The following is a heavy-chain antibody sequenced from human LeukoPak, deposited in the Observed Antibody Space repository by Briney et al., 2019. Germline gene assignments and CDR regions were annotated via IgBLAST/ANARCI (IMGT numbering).Heavy chain of an antibody. J-gene: IGHJ4*02. CDR1: GYIFTHNW. Sequence: KFGESLKISCKGSGYIFTHNWIGWVRQMPGKGLEWMGIIYPGDSDTRYSPSFEGQVTISVDKSISTAYLQWSSLKASDTAMYYCARQTRDGSGSRGYSFDFWGQGTLVTVSS. CDR3: ARQTRDGSGSRGYSFDF. D-gene: IGHD3-10*01. V-gene: IGHV5-51*01. CDR2: IYPGDSDT.